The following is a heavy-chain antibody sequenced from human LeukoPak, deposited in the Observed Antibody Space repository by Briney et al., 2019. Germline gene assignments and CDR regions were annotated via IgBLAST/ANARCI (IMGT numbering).Heavy chain of an antibody. Sequence: ASVKVSCEASGYTFTSYGISWVRQAPGQGLEWMGWISAYNGNTTYAQKLQGRVTMTTDTSTSTAYMELRSLRSDDTAVYYCARGGTYYYDSSGYYYWFDPWGQGTLVTVSS. D-gene: IGHD3-22*01. V-gene: IGHV1-18*01. J-gene: IGHJ5*02. CDR3: ARGGTYYYDSSGYYYWFDP. CDR1: GYTFTSYG. CDR2: ISAYNGNT.